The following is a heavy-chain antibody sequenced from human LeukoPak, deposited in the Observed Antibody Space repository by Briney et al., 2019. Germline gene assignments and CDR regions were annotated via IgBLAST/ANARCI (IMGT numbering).Heavy chain of an antibody. V-gene: IGHV3-23*01. J-gene: IGHJ5*02. CDR1: GFTFSSYG. CDR3: AKDWVASSWFNWFDP. D-gene: IGHD6-13*01. CDR2: ISGSGYNT. Sequence: PGRSLRLSCAASGFTFSSYGMHWVRQAPGKGPEWVSAISGSGYNTYYADSVVGRFTISRDNSKNTLYLQMNSLRAEDTAVYYCAKDWVASSWFNWFDPWGQGTLVTVSS.